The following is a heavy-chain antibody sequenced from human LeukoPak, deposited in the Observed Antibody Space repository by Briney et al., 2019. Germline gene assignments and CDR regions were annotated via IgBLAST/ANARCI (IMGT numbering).Heavy chain of an antibody. Sequence: GASVKVSCKASGYTFTGYYMHWVRQAPGQGLEWMGGIIPIFGTANYAQKFQGRVTITADESTSTAYMELSSLRSEDTAVYYCARGASVVVTAISNWFDPWGQGTLVTVSS. V-gene: IGHV1-69*13. D-gene: IGHD2-21*02. CDR3: ARGASVVVTAISNWFDP. CDR1: GYTFTGYY. J-gene: IGHJ5*02. CDR2: IIPIFGTA.